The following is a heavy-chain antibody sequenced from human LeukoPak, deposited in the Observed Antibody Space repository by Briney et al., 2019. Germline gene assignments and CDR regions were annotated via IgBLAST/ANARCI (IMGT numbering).Heavy chain of an antibody. D-gene: IGHD2-2*01. CDR1: GYSFTSYW. CDR2: IYPGDSDT. CDR3: ARHDYCSSTSCYADPQHYYYGMDV. J-gene: IGHJ6*02. Sequence: GESLKISCKGSGYSFTSYWIGWVRQMPGKGLEWMGIIYPGDSDTRYSPSFQGQVTISADKSISTPYLQWSSLQASDTAMYYCARHDYCSSTSCYADPQHYYYGMDVWGQGTTVTVSS. V-gene: IGHV5-51*01.